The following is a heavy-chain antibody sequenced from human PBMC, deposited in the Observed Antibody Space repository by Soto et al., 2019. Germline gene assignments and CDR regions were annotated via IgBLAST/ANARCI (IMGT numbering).Heavy chain of an antibody. CDR3: AKDLAPGIGVAVPLVYYYYGMDV. CDR1: GFTFSSYA. CDR2: ISGSGGST. D-gene: IGHD6-19*01. V-gene: IGHV3-23*01. Sequence: EVQLLESGGGLVQPGGSLRLSCAASGFTFSSYAMSWVRQAPGKGLEWVSAISGSGGSTYYADSVKGRFTISRDNSKNTLYLQMNSLRAEDTAVYSCAKDLAPGIGVAVPLVYYYYGMDVWGQGTTVTVSS. J-gene: IGHJ6*02.